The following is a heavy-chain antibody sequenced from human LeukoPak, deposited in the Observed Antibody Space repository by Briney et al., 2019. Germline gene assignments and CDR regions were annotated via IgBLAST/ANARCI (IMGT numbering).Heavy chain of an antibody. CDR3: ARGKIAVAGKPFDY. J-gene: IGHJ4*02. V-gene: IGHV4-59*01. D-gene: IGHD6-19*01. Sequence: SETLSLTCTVSGGSISSYYWSWIRQPPGKGLEWIGYIYYSGSTNYNPSLKSRVTISVDTSKNQFSLKLSSVTAADTAVYYCARGKIAVAGKPFDYWGQGTLVTVSS. CDR2: IYYSGST. CDR1: GGSISSYY.